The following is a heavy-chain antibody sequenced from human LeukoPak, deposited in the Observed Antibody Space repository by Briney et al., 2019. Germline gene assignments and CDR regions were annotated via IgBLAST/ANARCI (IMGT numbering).Heavy chain of an antibody. CDR3: ARNLDTGTKGIDN. CDR1: ADSFSSHY. J-gene: IGHJ3*02. D-gene: IGHD2-8*01. V-gene: IGHV4-59*11. Sequence: SETLSLTCAVSADSFSSHYWTWLRQPPGKGLEWIGYISYIGSTNYNPSLKSRVTISIDTSKNQFSLKLSSVTAADTAVYYCARNLDTGTKGIDNWGQGTMVSVSS. CDR2: ISYIGST.